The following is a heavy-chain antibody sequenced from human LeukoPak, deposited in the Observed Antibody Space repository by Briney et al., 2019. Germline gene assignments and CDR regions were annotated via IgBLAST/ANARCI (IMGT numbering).Heavy chain of an antibody. J-gene: IGHJ4*02. CDR1: GGSISSYY. V-gene: IGHV4-59*01. CDR3: ARVGVNYYDSGGYQINYFDY. CDR2: IYYSGST. D-gene: IGHD3-22*01. Sequence: SETLSLTCTVSGGSISSYYWSWIRQPPGKGLEWIGYIYYSGSTNYNPSLKSRVTISVDTSKNQFSLKLSSVTAADTAVYYCARVGVNYYDSGGYQINYFDYWGQGTLVTVSS.